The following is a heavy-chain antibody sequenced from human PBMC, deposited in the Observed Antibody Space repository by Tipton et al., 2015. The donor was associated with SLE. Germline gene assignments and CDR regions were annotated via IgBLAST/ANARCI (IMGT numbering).Heavy chain of an antibody. CDR2: MNPSGNT. J-gene: IGHJ6*02. V-gene: IGHV1-8*02. Sequence: QLVQSGAEVKKPGASVKVSCKASGHTFSGYDINWVRQAPGQGREWMGWMNPSGNTAYAQKFQGRLTMTRDTSISTAYMELSSLRSADTAVYFCAREATRTRDGMDVWGQGSTVIVSS. CDR3: AREATRTRDGMDV. CDR1: GHTFSGYD. D-gene: IGHD1-1*01.